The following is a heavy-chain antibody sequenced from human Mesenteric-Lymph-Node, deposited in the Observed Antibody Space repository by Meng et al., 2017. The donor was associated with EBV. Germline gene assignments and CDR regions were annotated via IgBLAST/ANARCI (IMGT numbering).Heavy chain of an antibody. CDR2: IYTDGST. V-gene: IGHV3-53*01. D-gene: IGHD1/OR15-1a*01. CDR3: VRGPWNN. Sequence: EVQALESGGGLIHTGGSLRLSCAASGFIVSGHYMSWVRQAPGKGLEWVSVIYTDGSTYYADSVKGRFTISRDNSKNTLFIQMNNLRVDDTAVYYCVRGPWNNWGQGTLVTVSS. J-gene: IGHJ4*02. CDR1: GFIVSGHY.